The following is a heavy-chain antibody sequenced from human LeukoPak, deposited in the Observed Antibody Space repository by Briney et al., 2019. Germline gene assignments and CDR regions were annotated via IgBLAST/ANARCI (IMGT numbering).Heavy chain of an antibody. CDR3: ARGGASSRYFDY. V-gene: IGHV4-59*11. CDR1: GGSISGQY. D-gene: IGHD1-26*01. J-gene: IGHJ4*02. CDR2: VSYSAST. Sequence: SETLSLTCTVSGGSISGQYWCWIRQPPGKGLEWIGFVSYSASTNYNPSLNGRVTISLDTSKNQFSLRLNSVTAADTAVYYCARGGASSRYFDYWGQGTLVTVSS.